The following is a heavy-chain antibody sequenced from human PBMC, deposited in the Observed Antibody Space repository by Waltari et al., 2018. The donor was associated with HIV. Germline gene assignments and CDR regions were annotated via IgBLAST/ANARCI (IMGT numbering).Heavy chain of an antibody. CDR2: MFHSGST. V-gene: IGHV4-4*02. J-gene: IGHJ5*02. D-gene: IGHD5-12*01. CDR3: ARVLSSGYGSSWFEP. Sequence: QVQLQESGPGLLKPSETLSLTCAVSGGSISSYNWWTWVRQAPGKGLAWIGEMFHSGSTNYNPSLKSRVTISVDKSKNQFSLKLSSVTAADTAVYYCARVLSSGYGSSWFEPWGQGTLVTVSA. CDR1: GGSISSYNW.